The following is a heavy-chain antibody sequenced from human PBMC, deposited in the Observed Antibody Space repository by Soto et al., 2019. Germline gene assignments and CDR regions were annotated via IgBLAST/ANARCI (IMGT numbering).Heavy chain of an antibody. Sequence: PGGSLRLSCAASGCTFSSYAISWVRQAPGKGLEWVSAISGSGGSTYYADSVKGRFTISRDNSKNTLYLQMNSLRAEDTAVYYCAKDPPYYDFWSGYFDYWGQGTLVTVSS. V-gene: IGHV3-23*01. D-gene: IGHD3-3*01. J-gene: IGHJ4*02. CDR2: ISGSGGST. CDR1: GCTFSSYA. CDR3: AKDPPYYDFWSGYFDY.